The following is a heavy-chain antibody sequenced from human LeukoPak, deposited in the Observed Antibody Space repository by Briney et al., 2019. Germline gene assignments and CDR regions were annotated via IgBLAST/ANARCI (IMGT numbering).Heavy chain of an antibody. D-gene: IGHD3-22*01. J-gene: IGHJ3*02. CDR1: GFNFSTYN. Sequence: GGSLRLSCAASGFNFSTYNMNWVRQAPGKGLEWVSSIGSTSSYIYYADSLKGRFTISRDNAKNSLYLQMNSLRAEDTTVYYCARDLDDSSGYYPDAFEIWGQGTMVTVSS. V-gene: IGHV3-21*01. CDR3: ARDLDDSSGYYPDAFEI. CDR2: IGSTSSYI.